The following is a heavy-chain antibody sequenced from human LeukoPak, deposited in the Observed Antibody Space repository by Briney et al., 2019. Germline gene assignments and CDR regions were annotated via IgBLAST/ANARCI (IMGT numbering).Heavy chain of an antibody. V-gene: IGHV3-23*01. CDR1: GFTLSSYA. CDR3: ARVDYGGNSGDGYFDY. D-gene: IGHD4-23*01. J-gene: IGHJ4*02. CDR2: ISGSGGST. Sequence: GGSLRLSCAASGFTLSSYAMSWVRQAPGKGLEWVSAISGSGGSTYYADSVKGRFTISRDNSKNTLFLQMNSLRAEDTALYYCARVDYGGNSGDGYFDYWGQGTLVTVSS.